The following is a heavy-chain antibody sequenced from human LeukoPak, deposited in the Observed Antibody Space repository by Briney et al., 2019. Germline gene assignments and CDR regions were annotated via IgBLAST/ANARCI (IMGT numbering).Heavy chain of an antibody. CDR3: ARVRGGYYFDY. D-gene: IGHD6-25*01. J-gene: IGHJ4*02. CDR1: GFSFISHG. Sequence: GRSLRLSCAASGFSFISHGMHWVRQAPGKGLEWVGVISDDGRNKDYADSVKGRFTISRDNSKDTLYLQMNSLRAEDTAVYYCARVRGGYYFDYWGQGTLVTVSS. CDR2: ISDDGRNK. V-gene: IGHV3-30*03.